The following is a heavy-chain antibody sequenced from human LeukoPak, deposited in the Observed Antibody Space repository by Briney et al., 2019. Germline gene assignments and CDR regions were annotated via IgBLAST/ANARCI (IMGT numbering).Heavy chain of an antibody. J-gene: IGHJ4*02. CDR2: INHSGST. V-gene: IGHV4-34*01. D-gene: IGHD3-10*01. CDR3: ARGKTTTMVRGVIITD. CDR1: GGSLSGYY. Sequence: SETLSLTCAVYGGSLSGYYWAWIRQPPGNGLEWIGEINHSGSTNYNPSLKSRVTISVDTSKNQFSLKLRSLTAADTAVYYCARGKTTTMVRGVIITDWGQGTLVTVSS.